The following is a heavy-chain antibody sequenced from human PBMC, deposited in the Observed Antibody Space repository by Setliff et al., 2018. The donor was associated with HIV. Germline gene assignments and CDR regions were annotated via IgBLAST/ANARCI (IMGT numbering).Heavy chain of an antibody. CDR1: GYSISSGYY. V-gene: IGHV4-38-2*01. J-gene: IGHJ4*02. CDR3: ARMESTRPPRGLDY. CDR2: VSPGGTT. Sequence: ASETLSLTCAVSGYSISSGYYWGWIRQPPGEGLEWIGSVSPGGTTYYNPSLKSRVTISVDTSQNQVSLKLTSVTAADTAVYYCARMESTRPPRGLDYWGQGTLVTVSS. D-gene: IGHD6-6*01.